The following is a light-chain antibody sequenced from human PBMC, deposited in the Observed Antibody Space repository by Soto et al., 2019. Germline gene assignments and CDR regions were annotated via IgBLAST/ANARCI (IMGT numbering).Light chain of an antibody. CDR3: QQYNNWWT. V-gene: IGKV3-15*01. CDR2: GAS. Sequence: EIGMKQSAANLSVCPGEAGTLXCRASQSASISLAWYQQQPCQARRPVIYGASTRDTVITARFSGSGCGKEFTLTISSLEFGDSAVYECQQYNNWWTFGQGTKVDI. CDR1: QSASIS. J-gene: IGKJ1*01.